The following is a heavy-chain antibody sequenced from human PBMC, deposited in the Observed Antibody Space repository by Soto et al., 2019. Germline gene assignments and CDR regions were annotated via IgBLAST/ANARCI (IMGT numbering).Heavy chain of an antibody. CDR3: ARPRGYRSRTPLDY. CDR2: ISSSSSYT. V-gene: IGHV3-11*06. D-gene: IGHD5-18*01. Sequence: QVQLVESGGGLVKPGGSLRLSCAASGFTFSDYYMSWIRQAPGKGLEWVSYISSSSSYTNYADSVEGRFTISRDNAKNSLYLQMNSLRAEDTAVYYCARPRGYRSRTPLDYWGQGTLVTVSS. CDR1: GFTFSDYY. J-gene: IGHJ4*02.